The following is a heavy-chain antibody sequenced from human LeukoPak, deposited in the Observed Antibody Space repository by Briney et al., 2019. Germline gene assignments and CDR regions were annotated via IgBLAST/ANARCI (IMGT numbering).Heavy chain of an antibody. CDR2: MNSNSATT. D-gene: IGHD3-22*01. Sequence: ASVKVSCKASGYTFTSYDINWVRQATGQGLEWMGWMNSNSATTSDAQKFTGRVIMTRNTSIGTAYIELSRLRSEGTAVYYCARELRITTGCLGYWGQGTLVTVSS. CDR1: GYTFTSYD. J-gene: IGHJ1*01. V-gene: IGHV1-8*01. CDR3: ARELRITTGCLGY.